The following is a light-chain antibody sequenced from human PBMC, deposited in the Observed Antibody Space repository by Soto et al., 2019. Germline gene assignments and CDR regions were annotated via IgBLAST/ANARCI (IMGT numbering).Light chain of an antibody. Sequence: EIVLTQSPGTLSLSPGERATLSCRASQSVSSSYLAWYQQKPGQAPRPLIYGASSTAIGIPDRFSGSGSGTDFTLNISRLEPEDFAVYYSQQYGSSPWTFGKGTKVEIK. V-gene: IGKV3-20*01. J-gene: IGKJ1*01. CDR3: QQYGSSPWT. CDR1: QSVSSSY. CDR2: GAS.